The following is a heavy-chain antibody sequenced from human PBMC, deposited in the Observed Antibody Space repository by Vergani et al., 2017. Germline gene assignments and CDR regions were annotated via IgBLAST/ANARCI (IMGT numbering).Heavy chain of an antibody. CDR3: ARDLRLLYNRFDP. Sequence: QVQLVESGGGVVQPGRSLRLSCAASGVTFNQYGMHWVRQAPGKGLEWVAVTWYDGNNKQYADSVKGRFTISRDNSKSTMYLQRNSLRDEDTGVYYCARDLRLLYNRFDPWGQGTLVTVSS. V-gene: IGHV3-33*01. CDR1: GVTFNQYG. CDR2: TWYDGNNK. J-gene: IGHJ5*02. D-gene: IGHD1-14*01.